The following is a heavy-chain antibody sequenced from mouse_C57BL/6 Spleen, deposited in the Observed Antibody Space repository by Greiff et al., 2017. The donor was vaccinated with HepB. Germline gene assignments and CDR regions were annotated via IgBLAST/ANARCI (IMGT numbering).Heavy chain of an antibody. CDR2: IWSGGST. CDR1: GFSLTSYG. D-gene: IGHD1-1*01. CDR3: ACYYRWYFDV. Sequence: VKLMETGPGLVQPSQSLSITCTVSGFSLTSYGVHWVRQSPGKGLEWLGVIWSGGSTDYNAAFISRLSISKDNSKSQVFFKMNSLQADDTAIYYCACYYRWYFDVWGTGTTVTVSS. V-gene: IGHV2-2*01. J-gene: IGHJ1*03.